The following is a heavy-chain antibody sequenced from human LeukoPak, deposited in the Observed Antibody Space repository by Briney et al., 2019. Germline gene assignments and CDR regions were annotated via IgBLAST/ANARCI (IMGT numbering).Heavy chain of an antibody. Sequence: GGSLRLSCAASTFTFSSYNMNWVRQAPGKGLEWVSSISSSGTYIYYRDSVKGRFTVSRDNAENSLFLQMNSLRAEDTALYYCARVVTAWSMDVWGKGTTVTVSS. CDR2: ISSSGTYI. CDR1: TFTFSSYN. D-gene: IGHD2-21*02. V-gene: IGHV3-21*01. J-gene: IGHJ6*03. CDR3: ARVVTAWSMDV.